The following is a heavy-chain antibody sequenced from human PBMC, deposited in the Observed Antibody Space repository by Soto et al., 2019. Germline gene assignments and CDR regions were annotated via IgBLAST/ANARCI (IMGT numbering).Heavy chain of an antibody. CDR2: VSAYNGNT. D-gene: IGHD4-17*01. J-gene: IGHJ5*02. CDR3: AREVNGDSLFDP. Sequence: QVQLVQSGAEVKKPGASVTVSCKASGYTFTSYGISWLRQAPGQGLEWMGWVSAYNGNTNYAQKLQGRVTMTTDTSTSTASMELRSLRADDTAVYYCAREVNGDSLFDPWGQGTLVTVSS. CDR1: GYTFTSYG. V-gene: IGHV1-18*04.